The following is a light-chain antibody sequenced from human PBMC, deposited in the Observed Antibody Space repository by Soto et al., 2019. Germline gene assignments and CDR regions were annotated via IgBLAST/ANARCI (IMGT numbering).Light chain of an antibody. Sequence: QSALTQPASVSGSPGQSITISCTGTSSDVGAYDYVSWYQHHPGKAPKLLISEVSNRPSGVSNRFSGSKSGNAASLTISGLQAEDEADYYCTSYTSRTTVLFGEGTQLTVL. J-gene: IGLJ2*01. CDR1: SSDVGAYDY. CDR3: TSYTSRTTVL. CDR2: EVS. V-gene: IGLV2-14*01.